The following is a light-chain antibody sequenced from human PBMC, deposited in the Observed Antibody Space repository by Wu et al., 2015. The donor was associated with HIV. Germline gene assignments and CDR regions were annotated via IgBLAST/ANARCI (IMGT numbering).Light chain of an antibody. CDR1: QSVSSN. J-gene: IGKJ1*01. CDR2: GAS. CDR3: QQYNNWLWT. V-gene: IGKV3-15*01. Sequence: EIVMTQSPATLSVSPGERATLSCRASQSVSSNLAWYQQKLGQAPRLLIYGASTRATGIPARFSGSGSGTEFTLIISSLQSEDFAVYYCQQYNNWLWTFGQGTKVEIK.